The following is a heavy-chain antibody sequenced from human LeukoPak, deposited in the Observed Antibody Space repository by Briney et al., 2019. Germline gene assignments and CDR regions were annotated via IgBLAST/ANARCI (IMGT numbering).Heavy chain of an antibody. CDR2: ISGSGGDT. J-gene: IGHJ4*02. V-gene: IGHV3-23*01. CDR3: AKIAGIAAAGTPDY. Sequence: PGGSLRLSCVASGFTFSNYGMTWIRQAPGKGVEWVSGISGSGGDTDYADSVKGRFTVSRDSAKHTLHLQMNSLRAEDTAVYYCAKIAGIAAAGTPDYWGQGTLVTVSS. CDR1: GFTFSNYG. D-gene: IGHD6-13*01.